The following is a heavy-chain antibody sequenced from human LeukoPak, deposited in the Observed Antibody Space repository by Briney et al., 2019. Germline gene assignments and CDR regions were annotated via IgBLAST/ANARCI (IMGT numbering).Heavy chain of an antibody. CDR1: GYTLTELS. V-gene: IGHV1-24*01. J-gene: IGHJ5*02. CDR3: ATGRGTMVRGVIRGVWFDP. D-gene: IGHD3-10*01. CDR2: FDPEDGET. Sequence: ASVKVSCKVSGYTLTELSMHWVRQAPGKGLEWRGGFDPEDGETIYAQKFQGRVTMTEDTSTDTAYMELSSLRSEDTAVYYCATGRGTMVRGVIRGVWFDPWGQGTLVTVSP.